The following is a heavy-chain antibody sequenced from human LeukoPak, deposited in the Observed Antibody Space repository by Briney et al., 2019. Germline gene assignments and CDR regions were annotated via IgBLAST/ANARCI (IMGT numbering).Heavy chain of an antibody. D-gene: IGHD3-9*01. Sequence: GGSLRLSCAASGFTFRSYWMHWVRQAPGKGLLWVSRINSDGSTTSYADPVKGRFTISRDNAKNTLYLQMDSLRAEDTAVYYCVRDAYNILTAPYFDYWGQGTLVTVSS. CDR3: VRDAYNILTAPYFDY. CDR1: GFTFRSYW. CDR2: INSDGSTT. V-gene: IGHV3-74*01. J-gene: IGHJ4*02.